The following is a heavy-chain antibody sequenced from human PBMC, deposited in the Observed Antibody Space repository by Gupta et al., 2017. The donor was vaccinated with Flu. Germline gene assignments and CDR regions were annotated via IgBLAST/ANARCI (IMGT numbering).Heavy chain of an antibody. V-gene: IGHV3-21*01. J-gene: IGHJ6*02. Sequence: GKGLEWVSSISSTSRYIYYADSVKGRFTISRDNAKNSLYLQMNSPRVEDTAVYYCARDQTDCSSTSCYPFVYYYGMDVWGQGTTVTVSS. CDR3: ARDQTDCSSTSCYPFVYYYGMDV. CDR2: ISSTSRYI. D-gene: IGHD2-2*01.